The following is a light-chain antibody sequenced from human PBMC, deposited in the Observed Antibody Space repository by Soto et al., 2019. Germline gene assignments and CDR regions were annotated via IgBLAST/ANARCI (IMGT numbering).Light chain of an antibody. V-gene: IGKV3-15*01. CDR3: QQNNNWPGT. Sequence: EIVMTQSPATLSVSPGERATLSCRASQSVSSNFAWYQQKPGQAPRLLIYGASTRATGIPARFSGSGSGTEFPLTNSSLQSEDFAVYYCQQNNNWPGTFGQGTKVEIK. CDR2: GAS. CDR1: QSVSSN. J-gene: IGKJ1*01.